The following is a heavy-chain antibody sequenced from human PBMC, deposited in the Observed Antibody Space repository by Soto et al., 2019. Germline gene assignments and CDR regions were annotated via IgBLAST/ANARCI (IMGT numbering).Heavy chain of an antibody. D-gene: IGHD6-13*01. V-gene: IGHV5-51*01. J-gene: IGHJ3*02. Sequence: GESLKISCKGSGYSFTSYWIGWVRQMPGKGLEWMGIIYAGDSDTRYSPSFQGQVSFSVDKSISTASLQWSSLKASDTAMYYCARQGYSSSSYVAFDIWGQGTMVTVSS. CDR1: GYSFTSYW. CDR2: IYAGDSDT. CDR3: ARQGYSSSSYVAFDI.